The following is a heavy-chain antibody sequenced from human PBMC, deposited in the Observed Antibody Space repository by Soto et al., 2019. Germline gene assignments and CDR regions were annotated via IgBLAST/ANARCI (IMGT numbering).Heavy chain of an antibody. CDR2: ISYDGSNK. CDR3: AKDEKVGANNYYYGMDV. J-gene: IGHJ6*02. Sequence: GGSLRLSCAASGFTFSSYGMHWVRQAPGKGLEWVAVISYDGSNKYYADSVKGRFTISRDNSKNTLSLQMNSLRAEDTAVYYCAKDEKVGANNYYYGMDVWGQGTTVTVSS. V-gene: IGHV3-30*18. D-gene: IGHD1-26*01. CDR1: GFTFSSYG.